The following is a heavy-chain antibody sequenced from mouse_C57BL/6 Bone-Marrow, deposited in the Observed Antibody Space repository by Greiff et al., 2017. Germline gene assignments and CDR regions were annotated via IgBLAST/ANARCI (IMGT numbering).Heavy chain of an antibody. D-gene: IGHD1-1*01. J-gene: IGHJ3*01. CDR1: GYTFTSYW. V-gene: IGHV1-64*01. CDR2: IHPNSGST. CDR3: STTTVPSFAD. Sequence: QVQLQQPGAELVKPGASVKLSCKASGYTFTSYWMHWVKQRPGQGLEWIGMIHPNSGSTNYNEKFKSKATLTVDKSSSTAYMQLSSLTSADSAVCYCSTTTVPSFADWGTGTLVTVSA.